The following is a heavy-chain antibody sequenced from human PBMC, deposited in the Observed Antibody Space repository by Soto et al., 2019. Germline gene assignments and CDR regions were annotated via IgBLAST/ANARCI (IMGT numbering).Heavy chain of an antibody. CDR1: GYTFTAYH. CDR2: INPKFGDT. D-gene: IGHD3-10*02. CDR3: ARNMDYYYGRGSGNGHGV. J-gene: IGHJ6*02. V-gene: IGHV1-2*02. Sequence: QVQLVQSGAEVKEPGDSVRVSCEASGYTFTAYHIHWVRQAPGQGLEWMGWINPKFGDTTYAQDFQGRVSMTRDMSISTVYKELSRLPSDDTAIYYCARNMDYYYGRGSGNGHGVWGQGTTVTVFS.